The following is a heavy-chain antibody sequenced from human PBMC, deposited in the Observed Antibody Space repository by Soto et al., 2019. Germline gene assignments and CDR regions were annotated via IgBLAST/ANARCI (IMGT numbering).Heavy chain of an antibody. D-gene: IGHD3-16*01. CDR3: AMVDVYVTPSPQDV. J-gene: IGHJ6*02. CDR2: INTYNGNT. CDR1: GYTFTRYG. V-gene: IGHV1-18*01. Sequence: QVQLLQSGAEVKNPGASVTVSCQASGYTFTRYGISWARQAPGHGLEWMGWINTYNGNTNYAQNVQGRVTLTTDTSTSTAYMELRSLRSNDTAIYYCAMVDVYVTPSPQDVWGQGTTVIVSS.